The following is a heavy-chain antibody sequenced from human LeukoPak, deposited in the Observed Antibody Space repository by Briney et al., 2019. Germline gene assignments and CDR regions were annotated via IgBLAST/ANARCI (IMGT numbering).Heavy chain of an antibody. CDR1: GGSISSYH. CDR3: AAEYSSSGFDP. CDR2: IYYSGST. D-gene: IGHD6-6*01. J-gene: IGHJ5*02. Sequence: SETLSLTCTVSGGSISSYHWSWIRQHPGKGLEWIGYIYYSGSTYYNPSLKSRVTISVDTSKNQFSLKLSSVTAADTAVYYCAAEYSSSGFDPWGQGTLVTVSS. V-gene: IGHV4-59*06.